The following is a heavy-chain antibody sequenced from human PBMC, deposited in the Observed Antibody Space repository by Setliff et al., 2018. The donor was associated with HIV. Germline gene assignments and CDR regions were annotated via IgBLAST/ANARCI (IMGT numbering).Heavy chain of an antibody. D-gene: IGHD3-10*01. CDR2: IYTSGST. CDR1: GGSISRGSYS. V-gene: IGHV4-61*02. CDR3: SRGLHLRITMVRGEYYGMDV. J-gene: IGHJ6*02. Sequence: SETLSLTCTVSGGSISRGSYSWSWIRQPAGKGLEWIGRIYTSGSTNYNPSLKSRVTISVDTSKNQFSLKLSSVTAADTAVYYCSRGLHLRITMVRGEYYGMDVWGQGTTVTVSS.